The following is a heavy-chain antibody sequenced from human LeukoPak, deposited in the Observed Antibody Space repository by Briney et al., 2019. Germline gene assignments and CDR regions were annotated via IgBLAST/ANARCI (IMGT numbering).Heavy chain of an antibody. CDR1: GYSISSGYY. CDR3: ASESSNFDY. Sequence: SETLSLTCAVSGYSISSGYYWGCIRQPPGEGLEWIGSIYHSGSTYYNPSLKSRVTISVDTSKNQFSLKLSSVTAADTAVYYCASESSNFDYWGQGTLVTVSS. J-gene: IGHJ4*02. V-gene: IGHV4-38-2*01. D-gene: IGHD1-26*01. CDR2: IYHSGST.